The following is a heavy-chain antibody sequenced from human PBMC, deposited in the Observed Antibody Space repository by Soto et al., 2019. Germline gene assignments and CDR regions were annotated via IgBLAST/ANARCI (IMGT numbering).Heavy chain of an antibody. CDR3: ARFVRPCSATTCSTRADV. D-gene: IGHD2-2*01. J-gene: IGHJ6*02. CDR1: GGFVNSDTHS. Sequence: SETLSLTCTVSGGFVNSDTHSWSWIRQTPGKRLEWIGFIYSGGSTKNPSLRSRVTMSVDTSKNQFSLKLRSVIVADTAVYHCARFVRPCSATTCSTRADVWGQGSTVTVS. CDR2: IYSGGST. V-gene: IGHV4-61*01.